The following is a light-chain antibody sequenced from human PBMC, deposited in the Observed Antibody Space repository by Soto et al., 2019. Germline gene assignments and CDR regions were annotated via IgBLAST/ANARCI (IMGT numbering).Light chain of an antibody. CDR3: LRLNRYPLT. V-gene: IGKV1-9*01. CDR2: DAS. J-gene: IGKJ4*01. CDR1: EGIGTY. Sequence: IQLTQSPSSLSASVGDRVTITCRASEGIGTYLAWYQQKPGEAPRLLIYDASTLQTGVPSRFSGGGSGTDFTLTISTLQPEDFATYYCLRLNRYPLTFGGGTKVDIK.